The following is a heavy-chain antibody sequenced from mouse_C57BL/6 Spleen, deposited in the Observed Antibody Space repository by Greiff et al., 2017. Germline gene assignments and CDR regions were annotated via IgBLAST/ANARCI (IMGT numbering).Heavy chain of an antibody. V-gene: IGHV1-39*01. D-gene: IGHD4-1*01. CDR1: GYSFTDYH. CDR2: INPNYGTT. CDR3: ARELGRGFAY. Sequence: SGPELVKPGASVRISCKASGYSFTDYHMNRVKQSKGRSLKWIGVINPNYGTTSYNQKFKGKATLTVDQSSSTAYMQIYSLPSEDSAVYYCARELGRGFAYWGQGTLVTVSA. J-gene: IGHJ3*01.